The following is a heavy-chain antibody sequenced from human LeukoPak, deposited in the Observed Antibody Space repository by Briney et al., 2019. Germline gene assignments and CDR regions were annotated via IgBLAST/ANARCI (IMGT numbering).Heavy chain of an antibody. J-gene: IGHJ6*02. V-gene: IGHV4-59*01. D-gene: IGHD6-25*01. Sequence: SETLSLTCTVSGGSISSYYWSWIRQPPGKGLKWIRYIYYSGSTNYNPSLKSRVTISVDTSKNQFSLILSSVTAADTAVYYCARDFGPRAAAHRYYGMDVWGQGTPVTVSS. CDR2: IYYSGST. CDR1: GGSISSYY. CDR3: ARDFGPRAAAHRYYGMDV.